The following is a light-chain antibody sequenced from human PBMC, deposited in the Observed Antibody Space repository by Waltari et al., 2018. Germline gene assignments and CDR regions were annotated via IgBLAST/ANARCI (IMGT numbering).Light chain of an antibody. CDR2: KAS. V-gene: IGKV1-5*03. J-gene: IGKJ2*01. Sequence: DIQMTQSPSTLSASVGDRVTITCRASRGVSTWLAWYQQKPGKAPKVLIPKASVLESGVPSRFSGSGSDTEFTLTITSLQPDDSATYYCQQYNSYSSTFGQGTKLEIK. CDR3: QQYNSYSST. CDR1: RGVSTW.